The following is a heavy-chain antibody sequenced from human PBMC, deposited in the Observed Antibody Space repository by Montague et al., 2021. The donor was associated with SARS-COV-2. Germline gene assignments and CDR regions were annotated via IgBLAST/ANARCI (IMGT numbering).Heavy chain of an antibody. CDR3: ARGEYSSCWYALKFYFDY. V-gene: IGHV4-34*01. J-gene: IGHJ4*02. Sequence: SETLSLTCAVYGRSFSGYYWSWIRQPPGKGLEWIGEITHSGSTNYNPSLKSRVTISVDTSKNQFSLKLSSVTAADTAVYYCARGEYSSCWYALKFYFDYWGQGTLVTVSS. CDR1: GRSFSGYY. CDR2: ITHSGST. D-gene: IGHD6-19*01.